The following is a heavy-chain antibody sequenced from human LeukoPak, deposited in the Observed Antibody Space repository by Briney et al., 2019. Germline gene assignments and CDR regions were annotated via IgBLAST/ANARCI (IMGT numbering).Heavy chain of an antibody. D-gene: IGHD4-17*01. J-gene: IGHJ5*02. Sequence: PSETLSLTCAVYGGSFSGYYWSWIRQPPGKGLEWIGEINHSGSTNYNPSLKSRVTISVDTSKNQFSLKLSSVTAADTAVYYCARVEVDYGDYGPLRPWGQGTLVTVSS. CDR3: ARVEVDYGDYGPLRP. CDR1: GGSFSGYY. V-gene: IGHV4-34*01. CDR2: INHSGST.